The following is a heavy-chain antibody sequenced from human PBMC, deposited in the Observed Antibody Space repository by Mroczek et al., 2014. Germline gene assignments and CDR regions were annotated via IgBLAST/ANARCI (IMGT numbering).Heavy chain of an antibody. V-gene: IGHV4-61*02. J-gene: IGHJ2*01. D-gene: IGHD3-22*01. Sequence: QVQLQESGPGLVKPSQTLSLTCTVSGGSISSGSYYWSWIRQPAGKGLEWIGRIYTSGSTNYNPSLKSRVTISVDTSKNQFSLKLSSVTAADTAVYYCARGDYYDSSGYSRRYFDLWGRGTLVTVSS. CDR1: GGSISSGSYY. CDR2: IYTSGST. CDR3: ARGDYYDSSGYSRRYFDL.